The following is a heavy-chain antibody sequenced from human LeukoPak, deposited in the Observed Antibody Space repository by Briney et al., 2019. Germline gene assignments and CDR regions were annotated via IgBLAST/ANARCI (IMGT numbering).Heavy chain of an antibody. J-gene: IGHJ4*02. CDR2: INHSGST. CDR3: ARGRRGEDY. Sequence: PSETLSLTCAVYGGSFSGYYWSWIRQPPGKGLVWIGEINHSGSTNYNPSLKSRVTISVDTSKNQFSLKLSSVTAADTAVYYCARGRRGEDYWGQGTLVTVSS. D-gene: IGHD5-24*01. V-gene: IGHV4-34*01. CDR1: GGSFSGYY.